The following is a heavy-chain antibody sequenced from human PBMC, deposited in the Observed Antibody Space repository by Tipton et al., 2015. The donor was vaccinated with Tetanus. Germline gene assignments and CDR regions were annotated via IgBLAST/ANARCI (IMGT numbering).Heavy chain of an antibody. CDR2: INGSGDFT. CDR1: GFSFEDYG. D-gene: IGHD3-10*01. V-gene: IGHV3-11*01. CDR3: ARPEASGRARGFDI. J-gene: IGHJ3*02. Sequence: SLRLSCEASGFSFEDYGMSWVRQVPGKGLEWVAYINGSGDFTSYADSVQGRFTISRDNARNSLFLQMDSLRAEDTAVYYCARPEASGRARGFDIWGQGTKVTVSP.